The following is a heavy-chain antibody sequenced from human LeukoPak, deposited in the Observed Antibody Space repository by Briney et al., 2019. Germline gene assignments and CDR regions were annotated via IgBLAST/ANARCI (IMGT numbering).Heavy chain of an antibody. CDR2: FYHSGST. CDR3: ASGPTGSGSYYNLYYYYYYMDV. J-gene: IGHJ6*03. D-gene: IGHD3-10*01. V-gene: IGHV4-30-2*01. Sequence: SETLSLTCTVSGASISSAGYYRSWVRQPPGKGLGWIGYFYHSGSTYYNPSLNSRVTISVDRSKNQFSLKLNSVTAADTAVYCCASGPTGSGSYYNLYYYYYYMDVWGKGTTVTVSS. CDR1: GASISSAGYY.